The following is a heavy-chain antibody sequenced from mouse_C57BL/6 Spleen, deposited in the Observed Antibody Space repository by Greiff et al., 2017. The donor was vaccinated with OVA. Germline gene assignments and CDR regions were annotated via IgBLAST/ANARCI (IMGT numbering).Heavy chain of an antibody. D-gene: IGHD1-1*01. J-gene: IGHJ4*01. Sequence: QVQLQQSGAELVMPGASVKLSCKASGYTFTSYWMHWVKQRPGQGLEWIGEIDPSDSYTNYNQKFKGKSTLTVDKSSSTAYMQLSSLTSEDSAVYYCARDYGEAMDYWGQGTSVTVSS. CDR3: ARDYGEAMDY. V-gene: IGHV1-69*01. CDR1: GYTFTSYW. CDR2: IDPSDSYT.